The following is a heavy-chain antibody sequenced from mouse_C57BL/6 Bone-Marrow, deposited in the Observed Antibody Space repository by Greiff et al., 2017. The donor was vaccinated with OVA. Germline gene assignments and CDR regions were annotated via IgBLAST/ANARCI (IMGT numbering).Heavy chain of an antibody. Sequence: QVQLQQSGAELVMPGASVKLSCKASGYTFTSYWMHWVKQRPGQGLEWIGEIDPSDSYTNYNQKFKGKSTLTVDKSSSTAYMQLSSLTSEDSAVYYCARSAITTASGFDYWGQGTTLTVSS. J-gene: IGHJ2*01. V-gene: IGHV1-69*01. D-gene: IGHD1-2*01. CDR3: ARSAITTASGFDY. CDR1: GYTFTSYW. CDR2: IDPSDSYT.